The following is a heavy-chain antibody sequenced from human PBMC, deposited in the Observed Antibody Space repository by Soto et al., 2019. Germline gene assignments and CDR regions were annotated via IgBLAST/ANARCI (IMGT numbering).Heavy chain of an antibody. D-gene: IGHD4-17*01. CDR1: GFTFSSYG. J-gene: IGHJ6*02. CDR2: IWYDGSNK. CDR3: ERDPRNLYGDYEVGYYYYGMDV. Sequence: GSLRLSCAASGFTFSSYGMHWVRQAPGKGLEWVAVIWYDGSNKYYADSVKGRFTISRDNSKNTLYLQMNSLRAEDTAVYYCERDPRNLYGDYEVGYYYYGMDVWGQGTTVTVSS. V-gene: IGHV3-33*01.